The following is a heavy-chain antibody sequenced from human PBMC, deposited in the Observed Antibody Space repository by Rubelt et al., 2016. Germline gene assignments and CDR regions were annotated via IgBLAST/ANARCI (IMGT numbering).Heavy chain of an antibody. V-gene: IGHV3-21*04. Sequence: EWVSSISSSSSYIYYADSVKGRFTISRDNAKNSLYLQMNSLRAEDTAVYYCARDHERDGPNANYGMDVWGQGTTVTVSS. CDR2: ISSSSSYI. J-gene: IGHJ6*02. CDR3: ARDHERDGPNANYGMDV. D-gene: IGHD5-24*01.